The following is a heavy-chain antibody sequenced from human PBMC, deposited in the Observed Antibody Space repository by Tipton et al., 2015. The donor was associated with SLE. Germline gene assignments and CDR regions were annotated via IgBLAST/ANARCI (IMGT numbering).Heavy chain of an antibody. Sequence: TLSLTCTVSGGSISSHYWSWIRQPPGKGLEWIGYIYTSGSTNYNPSLKSRVTISVNTSKNQFSLKLSSVTAADTAGYYCARGMTSYDAFDIWGQGTMVTVSS. D-gene: IGHD2-21*02. CDR1: GGSISSHY. CDR3: ARGMTSYDAFDI. CDR2: IYTSGST. J-gene: IGHJ3*02. V-gene: IGHV4-4*08.